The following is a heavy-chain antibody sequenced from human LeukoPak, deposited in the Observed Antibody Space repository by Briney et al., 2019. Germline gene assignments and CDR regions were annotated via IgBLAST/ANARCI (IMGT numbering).Heavy chain of an antibody. CDR3: ARDRATEAYFDY. CDR2: ISSSGSTI. Sequence: QAGGSLRLSCAASGFTFSDYYMSWIRQAPGKGLEWVSYISSSGSTIYYADSVKGRFTISRDNAKNSLYLQMNSLRAEDTAVYYCARDRATEAYFDYWGQGTLVTVSS. J-gene: IGHJ4*02. CDR1: GFTFSDYY. V-gene: IGHV3-11*01. D-gene: IGHD1-26*01.